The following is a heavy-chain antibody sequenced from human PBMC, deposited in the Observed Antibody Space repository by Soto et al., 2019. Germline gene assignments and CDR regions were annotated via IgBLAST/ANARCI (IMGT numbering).Heavy chain of an antibody. Sequence: VQLLESGGVLVQPGGSLRLSCEASGFTFSNYAMSWVRQAPGKGLEWVSSISSGGGNTYYSDSVKGRFAISRDNSKNTLFLQMNSRRPEDTARYYCAKDPSAAWDYWGQGTLVTVSS. V-gene: IGHV3-23*01. D-gene: IGHD1-26*01. CDR3: AKDPSAAWDY. CDR1: GFTFSNYA. J-gene: IGHJ4*02. CDR2: ISSGGGNT.